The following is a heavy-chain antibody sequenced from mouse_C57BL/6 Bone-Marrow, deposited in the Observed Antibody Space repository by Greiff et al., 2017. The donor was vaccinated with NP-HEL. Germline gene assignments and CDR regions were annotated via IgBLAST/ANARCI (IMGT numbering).Heavy chain of an antibody. CDR3: ARQYGSPYAMDY. V-gene: IGHV5-6*01. CDR1: GFTFSSYG. D-gene: IGHD1-1*01. J-gene: IGHJ4*01. CDR2: ISSGGSYT. Sequence: EVMLVESGGDLVKPGGSLKLSCAASGFTFSSYGMSWVRQTPDKRLEWVATISSGGSYTYYPDSVKERFTISRDNAKNTLYLQMSSLKSEDTAMYYCARQYGSPYAMDYWGQGTSVTVYS.